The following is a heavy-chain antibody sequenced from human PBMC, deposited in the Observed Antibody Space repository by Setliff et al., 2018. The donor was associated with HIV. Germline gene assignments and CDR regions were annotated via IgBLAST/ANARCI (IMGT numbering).Heavy chain of an antibody. D-gene: IGHD4-17*01. V-gene: IGHV1-18*01. CDR1: GFTFTNFG. CDR3: ARGFYGDYYFDY. CDR2: ISAHDGDS. Sequence: GASVKVSCKTSGFTFTNFGFTWVRRAPGQGFEWMGWISAHDGDSNSAQKFQDRITMTTDTSTSTAYMELSSLKASDTAMYYCARGFYGDYYFDYWGQGTLVTVSS. J-gene: IGHJ4*02.